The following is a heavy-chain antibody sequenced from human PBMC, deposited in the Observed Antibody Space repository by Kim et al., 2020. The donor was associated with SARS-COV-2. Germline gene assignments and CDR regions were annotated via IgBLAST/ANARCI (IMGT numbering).Heavy chain of an antibody. Sequence: SETLSLTCTVSGGSISSYYWSWIRQPPGKGLEWIGYIYYSGSTNYNPSLKSRVTISVDTSKNQFSLKLSSVTAADTAVYYCARAAGYYDSSGYYLISDFDPWGPGTLVTVSS. J-gene: IGHJ5*02. V-gene: IGHV4-59*01. D-gene: IGHD3-22*01. CDR2: IYYSGST. CDR1: GGSISSYY. CDR3: ARAAGYYDSSGYYLISDFDP.